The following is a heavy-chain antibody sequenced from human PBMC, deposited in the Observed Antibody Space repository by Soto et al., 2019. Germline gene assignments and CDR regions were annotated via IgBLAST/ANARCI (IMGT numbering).Heavy chain of an antibody. CDR3: RTQWLD. D-gene: IGHD6-19*01. Sequence: KPGGSLRLSCAASGFSFSNAWMSWVRQAPGKGLEWLGHIKKKTDGGTADHAAPVKGRFTISRDDSKNTLYLQMNSLRTEDTAVYYCRTQWLDWGQGTLVTVSS. J-gene: IGHJ4*02. CDR2: IKKKTDGGTA. V-gene: IGHV3-15*01. CDR1: GFSFSNAW.